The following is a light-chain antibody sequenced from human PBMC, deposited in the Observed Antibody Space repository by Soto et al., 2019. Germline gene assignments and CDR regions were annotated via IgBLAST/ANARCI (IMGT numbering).Light chain of an antibody. CDR1: SSDGGGYNY. V-gene: IGLV2-8*01. CDR3: NSYAGSNNWV. J-gene: IGLJ3*02. Sequence: QSALTQPPSASGSPGQSVTISCTGTSSDGGGYNYVSWYQQHPGKAPKLMIYEVSKRPSGVPDRFSGSKSGNTASLTVSGLQAEDEADYYCNSYAGSNNWVFGGGTKVT. CDR2: EVS.